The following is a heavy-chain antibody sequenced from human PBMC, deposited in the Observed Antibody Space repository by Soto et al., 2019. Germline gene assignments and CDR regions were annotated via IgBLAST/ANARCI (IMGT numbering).Heavy chain of an antibody. CDR1: GYIFTSYW. CDR2: IYPGDSDT. J-gene: IGHJ5*02. Sequence: GESLKISCNGSGYIFTSYWIGWVRQMPGKGLEWMGIIYPGDSDTRYSPSFQGQVTISADKSISTAYLQWSSLKASDTAMYYCARRVRYYGSGSYSDWFDPWGQGTLVTVSS. D-gene: IGHD3-10*01. CDR3: ARRVRYYGSGSYSDWFDP. V-gene: IGHV5-51*01.